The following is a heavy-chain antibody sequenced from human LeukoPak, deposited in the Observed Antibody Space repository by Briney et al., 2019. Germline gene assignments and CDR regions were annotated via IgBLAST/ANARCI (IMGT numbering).Heavy chain of an antibody. CDR3: ALAGGWFNDY. CDR1: GFTFSSYS. CDR2: ISSSSSYI. D-gene: IGHD6-19*01. V-gene: IGHV3-21*01. Sequence: GGSLRLSCAASGFTFSSYSMNWVRQAPGKGLEWVSSISSSSSYIYYADSVKGRFTISRGNAKNSLYLQMNSLRAEDTAVYYCALAGGWFNDYWGQGTLVTVSS. J-gene: IGHJ4*02.